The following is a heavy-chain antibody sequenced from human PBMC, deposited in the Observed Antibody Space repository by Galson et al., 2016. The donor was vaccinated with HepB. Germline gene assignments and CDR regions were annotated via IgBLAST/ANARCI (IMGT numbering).Heavy chain of an antibody. J-gene: IGHJ5*02. Sequence: SVKVSCKASGYMFTDYYLHWVRQAPGQGLEWMGVINPMSGSRTYAQKFQGRLILTRDTSTSTAYMELGSLRSEDTATCYCASLNNLFDPWGQGTLVTVSS. CDR1: GYMFTDYY. V-gene: IGHV1-46*01. CDR2: INPMSGSR. CDR3: ASLNNLFDP.